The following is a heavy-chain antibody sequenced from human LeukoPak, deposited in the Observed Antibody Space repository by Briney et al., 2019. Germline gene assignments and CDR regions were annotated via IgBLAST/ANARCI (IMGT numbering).Heavy chain of an antibody. J-gene: IGHJ3*02. Sequence: GGSLRLSCTASGFTFSDSYMSWIRQAPGKGLEWVSAISGSGGSTYYADSVKGRFTISRDNSKNTLYLQMNSLRAEDTAVYYCATRLAYDAFDIWGQGTMVTVSS. V-gene: IGHV3-23*01. CDR1: GFTFSDSY. D-gene: IGHD6-19*01. CDR3: ATRLAYDAFDI. CDR2: ISGSGGST.